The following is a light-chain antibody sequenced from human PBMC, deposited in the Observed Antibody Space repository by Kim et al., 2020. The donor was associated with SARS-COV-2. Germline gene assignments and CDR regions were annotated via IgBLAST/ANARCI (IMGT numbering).Light chain of an antibody. V-gene: IGKV1-33*01. Sequence: DIQMTQSPSSLSASVGDRVTITCQASQDISNSLNWYQQKPGKAPELLIYDASNLETGVPSRFSGGGSGTHFTFTISSLQAEDIATYYCQPYDNIFIIFGPGTRLGIK. J-gene: IGKJ5*01. CDR2: DAS. CDR1: QDISNS. CDR3: QPYDNIFII.